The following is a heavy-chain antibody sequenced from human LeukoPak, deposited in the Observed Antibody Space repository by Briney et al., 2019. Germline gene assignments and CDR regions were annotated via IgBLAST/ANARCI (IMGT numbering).Heavy chain of an antibody. J-gene: IGHJ4*02. V-gene: IGHV4-39*01. D-gene: IGHD2-2*01. CDR1: GGSISSYY. CDR2: IYYSGST. CDR3: AALGYCSSTSCYEFDY. Sequence: SETLSLTCTVSGGSISSYYWGWIRQPPGKGLEWIGSIYYSGSTYYNPSLKSRVTISVDTSKNQFSLKLSSVTAADTAVYYCAALGYCSSTSCYEFDYWGQGTLVTVSS.